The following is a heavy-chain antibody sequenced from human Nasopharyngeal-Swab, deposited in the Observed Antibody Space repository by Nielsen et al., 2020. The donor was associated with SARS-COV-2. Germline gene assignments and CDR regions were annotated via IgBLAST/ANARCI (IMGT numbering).Heavy chain of an antibody. J-gene: IGHJ4*02. D-gene: IGHD3-10*01. Sequence: VRQAPGKGLEWVSVMYHDGRTYYTDSVKGRLTISRDNSKNTVYLQMNSLRAEDTAVYYCAREFYYRFDYWGQGTLVTVSS. V-gene: IGHV3-66*01. CDR2: MYHDGRT. CDR3: AREFYYRFDY.